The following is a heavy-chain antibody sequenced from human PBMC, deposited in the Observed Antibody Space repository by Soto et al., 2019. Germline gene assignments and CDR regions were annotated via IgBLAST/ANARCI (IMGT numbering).Heavy chain of an antibody. CDR2: ISYDGSNK. D-gene: IGHD6-19*01. V-gene: IGHV3-30-3*01. J-gene: IGHJ3*02. CDR3: ATSRFNSQWLDAFDI. Sequence: PXGSLRLSCAASGFTFSSYAMHWVRQAPGKGLEWVAVISYDGSNKYYADSVKGRFTISRDNSKNTLYLQMNSLRAEDTAVYYCATSRFNSQWLDAFDIWGHGTMVTVSS. CDR1: GFTFSSYA.